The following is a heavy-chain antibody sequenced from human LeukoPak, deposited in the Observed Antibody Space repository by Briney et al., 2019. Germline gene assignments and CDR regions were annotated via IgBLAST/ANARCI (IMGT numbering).Heavy chain of an antibody. Sequence: GGSLRLSCTATGFTFSTYNMNWVRQAPGKGLEWISYISTKSSTIHYADSVKGRFTVSRDNSKNTLYVQVNSLGTEDTAAYYCAKGSYYDSSGSFYFDYWGQGTLVTVSS. J-gene: IGHJ4*02. V-gene: IGHV3-48*01. CDR2: ISTKSSTI. D-gene: IGHD3-22*01. CDR1: GFTFSTYN. CDR3: AKGSYYDSSGSFYFDY.